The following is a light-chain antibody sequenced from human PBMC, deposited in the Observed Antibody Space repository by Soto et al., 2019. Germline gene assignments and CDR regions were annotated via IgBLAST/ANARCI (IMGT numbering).Light chain of an antibody. V-gene: IGKV3-15*01. J-gene: IGKJ1*01. CDR1: QSVSSN. CDR2: GAS. CDR3: QQYNNWWT. Sequence: EIVMTQSPATLSVSPGERATLSCRASQSVSSNLAWYQQKPGQAPRLLIYGASTSATGIPARFSGSGSGTEFTLTISSLQSEDFAVYYCQQYNNWWTFVQGTKVEIK.